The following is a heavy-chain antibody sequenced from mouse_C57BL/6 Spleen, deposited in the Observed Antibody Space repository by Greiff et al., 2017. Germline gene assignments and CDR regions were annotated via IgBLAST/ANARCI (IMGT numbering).Heavy chain of an antibody. CDR2: IYPGSGST. D-gene: IGHD2-2*01. V-gene: IGHV1-55*01. CDR3: AFYGYDGAMDY. J-gene: IGHJ4*01. CDR1: GYTFTSYW. Sequence: QVHVKQPGAELVKPGASVKMSCKASGYTFTSYWITWVKQRPGQGLEWIGDIYPGSGSTNYNEKFKSKATLTVDTSSSTAYMQLSSLTSEDSAVYYCAFYGYDGAMDYWGQGTSVTVSS.